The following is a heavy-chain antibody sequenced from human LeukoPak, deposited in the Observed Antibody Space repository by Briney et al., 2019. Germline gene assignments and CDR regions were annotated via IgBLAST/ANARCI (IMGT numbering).Heavy chain of an antibody. CDR2: ISAYNGNT. Sequence: ASVKVSCEASGYTFTSYGISWVRQAPGQGLEWMGWISAYNGNTNYAQKLQGRVTMTTDTSTSTAYMELRSLRSDDTAVYYCARGGPLRYFDWLFGGGDVEDYWGQGTLVTVSS. V-gene: IGHV1-18*01. CDR3: ARGGPLRYFDWLFGGGDVEDY. J-gene: IGHJ4*02. D-gene: IGHD3-9*01. CDR1: GYTFTSYG.